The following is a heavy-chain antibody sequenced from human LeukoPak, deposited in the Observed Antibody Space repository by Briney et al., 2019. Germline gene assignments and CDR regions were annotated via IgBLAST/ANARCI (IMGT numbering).Heavy chain of an antibody. V-gene: IGHV3-30*18. D-gene: IGHD5-12*01. CDR2: ISYDGSNK. CDR3: AKTGLRMVATPNYFDY. Sequence: GRSLRLSCAASGFTFSSYGMHWVRQAPGKGLEWVAVISYDGSNKYYAGSVKGRFTISRDNSKNTLYLQMNSLRAEDTAVYYCAKTGLRMVATPNYFDYWGQGTLVTVSS. CDR1: GFTFSSYG. J-gene: IGHJ4*02.